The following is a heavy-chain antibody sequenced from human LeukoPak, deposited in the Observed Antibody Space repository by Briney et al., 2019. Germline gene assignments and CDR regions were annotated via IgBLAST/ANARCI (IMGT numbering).Heavy chain of an antibody. CDR1: GFTFSSYS. CDR3: AREGIAARPLYYYYYYYMDV. J-gene: IGHJ6*03. Sequence: SGGSLRLSCAASGFTFSSYSMNWVRQAPGKGLEWVSYISSSSSTIYYADSVKGRFTISRDNAKNSLYLQMNSLRAEDTAVYYCAREGIAARPLYYYYYYYMDVWGKGTTVTVSS. CDR2: ISSSSSTI. D-gene: IGHD6-6*01. V-gene: IGHV3-48*01.